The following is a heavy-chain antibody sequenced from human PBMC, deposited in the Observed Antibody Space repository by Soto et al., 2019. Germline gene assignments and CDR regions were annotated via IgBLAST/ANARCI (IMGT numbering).Heavy chain of an antibody. CDR2: ISGSGGST. CDR3: AKGPGWFGELFGTPPFDY. Sequence: GGSLRLSCAASGFTFSSYAMSWVRQAPGKGLEWVSAISGSGGSTYYADSVKGRFTISRDNSKNTLYLQMNSLRAEDTAVYYCAKGPGWFGELFGTPPFDYWGQGTLVTVSS. V-gene: IGHV3-23*01. D-gene: IGHD3-10*01. CDR1: GFTFSSYA. J-gene: IGHJ4*02.